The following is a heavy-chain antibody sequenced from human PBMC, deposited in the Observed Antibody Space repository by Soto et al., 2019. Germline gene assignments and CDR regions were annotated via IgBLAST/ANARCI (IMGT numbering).Heavy chain of an antibody. V-gene: IGHV3-48*01. CDR2: ISSSSSTI. J-gene: IGHJ4*02. D-gene: IGHD3-10*01. Sequence: GGSLRLSCAASGFTFSSYSMNWVRQAPGKGLEWVSYISSSSSTIYYADSVKGRFTISRDNAKNSLYLQMNSLRAEDTAVYYCAREKVLLWFGEFLLWDYWGQGTLVTVSS. CDR3: AREKVLLWFGEFLLWDY. CDR1: GFTFSSYS.